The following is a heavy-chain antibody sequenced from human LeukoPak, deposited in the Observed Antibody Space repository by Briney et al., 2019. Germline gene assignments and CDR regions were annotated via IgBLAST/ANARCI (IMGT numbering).Heavy chain of an antibody. V-gene: IGHV3-15*01. J-gene: IGHJ4*02. CDR2: IKSKADGGTT. CDR3: TTDQEVYYDSSGDWDYFDY. CDR1: GFTFSNAW. Sequence: GGSLRLSCAASGFTFSNAWMSWVRQAPGKGLEWVGRIKSKADGGTTDYAAPVKGRFTISRDDSKNTLYLQMNSLKTEDTAVYYCTTDQEVYYDSSGDWDYFDYWGQGTLVTVSS. D-gene: IGHD3-22*01.